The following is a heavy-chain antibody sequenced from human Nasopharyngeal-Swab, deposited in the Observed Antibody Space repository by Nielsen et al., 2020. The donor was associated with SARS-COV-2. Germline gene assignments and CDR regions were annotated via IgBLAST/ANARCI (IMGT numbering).Heavy chain of an antibody. D-gene: IGHD3-3*01. Sequence: GESLKISCAASGFTFSSYAMHWVRQAPGKGLEWVAVISYDGSNKYYADSVKGRFTISRDNSKNTLYLQMNSLRAEDTAVYYCAREGLGVTSCGVVQSRAFDIWGQGTMVTVSS. CDR2: ISYDGSNK. CDR1: GFTFSSYA. J-gene: IGHJ3*02. V-gene: IGHV3-30-3*01. CDR3: AREGLGVTSCGVVQSRAFDI.